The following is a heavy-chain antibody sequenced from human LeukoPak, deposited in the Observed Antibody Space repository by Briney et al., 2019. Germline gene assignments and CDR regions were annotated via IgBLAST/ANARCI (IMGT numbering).Heavy chain of an antibody. CDR3: ARGPVPTDY. Sequence: GGSLRLSCAASGFTFSSFEMSWVRQAPGKGLEWVSYISSSGSTIYYADSVKGRFTVSRDNAKNSLDLQMNSLRAEDTAVYYCARGPVPTDYWGQGTLVTVSS. V-gene: IGHV3-48*03. CDR2: ISSSGSTI. CDR1: GFTFSSFE. J-gene: IGHJ4*02.